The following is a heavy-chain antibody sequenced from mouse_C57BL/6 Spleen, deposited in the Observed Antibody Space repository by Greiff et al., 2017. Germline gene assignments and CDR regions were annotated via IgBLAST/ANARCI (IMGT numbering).Heavy chain of an antibody. CDR1: GFTFSSYT. Sequence: EVKVVESGGGLVKPGGSLKLSCAASGFTFSSYTMSWVRQTPEKRLEWVATISGGGGNTYYPDSVKGRFTISRDNAKNTLYLQMSSLRSEDTALYYCARRGYDDSDYYAMDYWGQGTSVTVSS. J-gene: IGHJ4*01. V-gene: IGHV5-9*01. CDR3: ARRGYDDSDYYAMDY. D-gene: IGHD2-4*01. CDR2: ISGGGGNT.